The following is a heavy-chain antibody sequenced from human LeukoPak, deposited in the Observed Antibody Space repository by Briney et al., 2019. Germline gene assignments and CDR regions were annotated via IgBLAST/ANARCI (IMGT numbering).Heavy chain of an antibody. Sequence: SETLSLTCTVSGGSISSGDYYWSWIRQPPGKGLEWIGYIYYSGSTYYNPSLKSRVTIPVDTSKNQFSLKLSSVTAADTAVYYCAREGCSSTSCLDYWGQGTLVTVSS. CDR2: IYYSGST. J-gene: IGHJ4*02. CDR3: AREGCSSTSCLDY. D-gene: IGHD2-2*01. CDR1: GGSISSGDYY. V-gene: IGHV4-30-4*08.